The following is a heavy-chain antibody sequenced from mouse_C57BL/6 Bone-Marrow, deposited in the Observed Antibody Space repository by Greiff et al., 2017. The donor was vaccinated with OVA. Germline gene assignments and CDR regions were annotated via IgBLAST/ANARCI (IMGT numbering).Heavy chain of an antibody. J-gene: IGHJ1*03. CDR3: TRDLSDYDGSRDWHFDV. Sequence: EVMLVESGEGLVKPGGSLKLSCAASGFTFSSYAMSWVRQTPEKRLEWVAYISSGGDYIYYADPVKGRFTISRATARNPLYLQMSSLKSEDTAMYYCTRDLSDYDGSRDWHFDVWGTGTTVTVSS. CDR2: ISSGGDYI. D-gene: IGHD1-1*01. CDR1: GFTFSSYA. V-gene: IGHV5-9-1*02.